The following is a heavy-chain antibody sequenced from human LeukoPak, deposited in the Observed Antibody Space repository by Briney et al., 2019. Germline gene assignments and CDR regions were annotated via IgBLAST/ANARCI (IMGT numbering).Heavy chain of an antibody. CDR1: GFTFRSYS. D-gene: IGHD2-21*02. CDR2: ISSSSSNI. CDR3: ARARSHIVVVTAIPYLDY. J-gene: IGHJ4*02. Sequence: SGGSLRLSCAASGFTFRSYSMTWVRRAPGKGLEWVSSISSSSSNIYYADAVKRRFTITRDNAKNSLYLQMNSMRAEDTAVYYCARARSHIVVVTAIPYLDYWGQGTLLTVSS. V-gene: IGHV3-21*01.